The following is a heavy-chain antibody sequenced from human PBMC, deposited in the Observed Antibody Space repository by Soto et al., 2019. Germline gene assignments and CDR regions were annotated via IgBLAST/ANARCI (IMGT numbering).Heavy chain of an antibody. CDR3: TTTVGYCSGGSCYPFDY. J-gene: IGHJ4*02. CDR1: GFTFSNAW. CDR2: IKSKTDGGTT. V-gene: IGHV3-15*01. D-gene: IGHD2-15*01. Sequence: GGSLRLSCAASGFTFSNAWMSWVRQAPGKGLEWVGRIKSKTDGGTTDYAAPVKGRFTISRDDSKNTLYLQMNSLKTEDTAVYYCTTTVGYCSGGSCYPFDYWGQGTLVTVSS.